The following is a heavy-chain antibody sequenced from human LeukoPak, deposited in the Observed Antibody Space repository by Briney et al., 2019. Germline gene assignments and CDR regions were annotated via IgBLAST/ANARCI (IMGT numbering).Heavy chain of an antibody. CDR2: ISYDGSNK. CDR3: AKESQRELRYFDWIPDY. D-gene: IGHD3-9*01. Sequence: GGSLRLSCAASGFTFSSYAMHWVRQAPGKGLEWVAVISYDGSNKYYADSVKGRFTISRDNSKNTLYLQMNSLRAEDTAVYYCAKESQRELRYFDWIPDYWGQGTLVTVSS. V-gene: IGHV3-30-3*01. J-gene: IGHJ4*02. CDR1: GFTFSSYA.